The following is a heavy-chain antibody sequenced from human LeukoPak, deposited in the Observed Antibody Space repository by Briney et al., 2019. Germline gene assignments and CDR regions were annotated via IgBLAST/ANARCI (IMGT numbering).Heavy chain of an antibody. D-gene: IGHD2-15*01. Sequence: SVKVSCKASGGTFSSYAISWVRQAPGQGLEWMGRIVPIFGTANYAQKFQGRVTITTDESTSTAYMELSSLRSEDTAVYYCAREMFSRRKPGYCSGGSCSNWFDPWGQGTLVTVSS. J-gene: IGHJ5*02. CDR2: IVPIFGTA. CDR1: GGTFSSYA. V-gene: IGHV1-69*05. CDR3: AREMFSRRKPGYCSGGSCSNWFDP.